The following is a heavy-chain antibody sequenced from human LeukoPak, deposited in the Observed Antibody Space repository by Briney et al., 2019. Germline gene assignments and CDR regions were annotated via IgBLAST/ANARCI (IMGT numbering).Heavy chain of an antibody. J-gene: IGHJ4*02. Sequence: GGSLRLSCAASGFTFSSYGMHWVRQAPGEGLEWVAVISYDGSNKYYADSVKGRFTISRDNSKNTLYLQMNSLRAEDTAVYYCAKGTIAAWYWGQGTLVTVSS. D-gene: IGHD2-15*01. V-gene: IGHV3-30*18. CDR1: GFTFSSYG. CDR2: ISYDGSNK. CDR3: AKGTIAAWY.